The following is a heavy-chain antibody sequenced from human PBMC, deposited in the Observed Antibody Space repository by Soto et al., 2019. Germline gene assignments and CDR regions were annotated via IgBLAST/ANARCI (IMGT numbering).Heavy chain of an antibody. V-gene: IGHV4-59*08. CDR1: GGSISSYY. Sequence: SETLSLTCTVSGGSISSYYWSWIRQPPGKGLEWIGYIYYSGSTNYNPSLKSRVTISVDTSKNQFSLKLSSVTAADTAVYYCARHRYCSSTSCYLDMDVWGKGTTVTVSS. D-gene: IGHD2-2*01. CDR3: ARHRYCSSTSCYLDMDV. J-gene: IGHJ6*03. CDR2: IYYSGST.